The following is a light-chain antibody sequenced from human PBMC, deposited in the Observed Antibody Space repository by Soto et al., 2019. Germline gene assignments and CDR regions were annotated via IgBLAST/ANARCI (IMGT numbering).Light chain of an antibody. CDR3: QQYKNWTIT. CDR2: GAS. Sequence: EIVMTQSPTTLSVSPWERATLXXRASQSVSSNLAWYQQKAGQAPRXLIYGASTRATGIPARFSGSGAGTEFTLTISSLQSEDFAVYYCQQYKNWTITFGQGTRLEIK. J-gene: IGKJ5*01. CDR1: QSVSSN. V-gene: IGKV3-15*01.